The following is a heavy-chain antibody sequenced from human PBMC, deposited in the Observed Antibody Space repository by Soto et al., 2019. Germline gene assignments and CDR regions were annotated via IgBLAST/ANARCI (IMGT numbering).Heavy chain of an antibody. Sequence: GGSLRLSCAASGFTFSSYEMNWVRQAPGKGLEWISYISTSGSTIFYADSVKGRFTISRDNAKNSLYLQMNSLRAEDTAVYYCVREVRRDFDYWGQGTPVTVSS. J-gene: IGHJ4*02. CDR3: VREVRRDFDY. V-gene: IGHV3-48*03. CDR2: ISTSGSTI. CDR1: GFTFSSYE. D-gene: IGHD3-10*01.